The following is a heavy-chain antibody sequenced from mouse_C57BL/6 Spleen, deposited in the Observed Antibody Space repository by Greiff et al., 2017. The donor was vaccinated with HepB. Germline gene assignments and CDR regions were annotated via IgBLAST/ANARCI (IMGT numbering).Heavy chain of an antibody. CDR1: GYAFSSSW. CDR2: IYPGDGDT. CDR3: ARGGYYGRGWYFDV. J-gene: IGHJ1*03. Sequence: VQLQQSGPELVKPGASVKISCKASGYAFSSSWMNWVKQRPGKGLEWIGRIYPGDGDTNYNGKFKGKATLTADKSSSTAYMQLSSLTSEDSAVYVCARGGYYGRGWYFDVWGTGTTVTVSS. D-gene: IGHD1-1*01. V-gene: IGHV1-82*01.